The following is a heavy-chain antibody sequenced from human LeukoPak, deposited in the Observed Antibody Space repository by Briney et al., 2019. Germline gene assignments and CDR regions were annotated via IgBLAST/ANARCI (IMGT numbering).Heavy chain of an antibody. CDR3: AKAGNLGGSNYLYYYYYMDV. CDR1: GFTFSSYG. Sequence: GGSLRLSCAASGFTFSSYGMHWVRQAPGKGLEWVAFIRYDGSNKYYADSVKGRFTISRDNSKNTLYLQMNSLRAEDTAVYYCAKAGNLGGSNYLYYYYYMDVWGKGTTVTISS. D-gene: IGHD1-26*01. J-gene: IGHJ6*03. V-gene: IGHV3-30*02. CDR2: IRYDGSNK.